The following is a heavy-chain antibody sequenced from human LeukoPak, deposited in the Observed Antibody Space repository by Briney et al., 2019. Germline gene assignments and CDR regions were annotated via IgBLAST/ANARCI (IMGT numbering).Heavy chain of an antibody. D-gene: IGHD4-17*01. CDR3: ARPDYGDYAGGYYYMDV. J-gene: IGHJ6*03. CDR1: GFTFGSYA. Sequence: GGSLRLSCAASGFTFGSYAMHWVRQAPGKGLEWVAVISYDGSNKYYADSVKGRFTISRDNSKNTLYLQMNSLRAEDTAVYYCARPDYGDYAGGYYYMDVWGKGTTVTISS. V-gene: IGHV3-30*04. CDR2: ISYDGSNK.